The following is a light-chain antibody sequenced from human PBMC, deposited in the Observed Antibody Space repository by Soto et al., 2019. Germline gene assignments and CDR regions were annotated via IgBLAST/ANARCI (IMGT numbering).Light chain of an antibody. V-gene: IGKV3-20*01. Sequence: ETVLTQSPGTLSLSPGERATVSCRASQSVGGNSLAWYQQRPGQAPRLLIYDTSKRATGIPDRFSGSGSGTDFTLTISRLEPADFAVYYCQQYQNSPRLTFGGGTKVDIK. CDR1: QSVGGNS. J-gene: IGKJ4*01. CDR3: QQYQNSPRLT. CDR2: DTS.